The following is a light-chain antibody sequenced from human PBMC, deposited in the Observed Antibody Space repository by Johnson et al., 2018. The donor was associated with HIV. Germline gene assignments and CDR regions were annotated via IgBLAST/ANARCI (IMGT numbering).Light chain of an antibody. V-gene: IGLV1-44*01. J-gene: IGLJ1*01. CDR1: SSNIGGNP. CDR3: AAWDDSLNGYV. CDR2: RNN. Sequence: QPVLTQPPSASGTPGQRVTISCSGSSSNIGGNPVNWYQQLPGTAPKLLIYRNNQRPSGVPDRFSGSKSGTSASLAISGLQAEDEADYYCAAWDDSLNGYVFGTGTKVTVL.